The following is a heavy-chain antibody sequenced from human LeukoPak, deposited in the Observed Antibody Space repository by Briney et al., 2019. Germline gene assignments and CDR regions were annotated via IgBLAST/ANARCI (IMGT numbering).Heavy chain of an antibody. CDR2: IKQDGSEK. Sequence: PGGSLRLSCAASGFTFSSYWMSWVRQAPGKGLEWVANIKQDGSEKYYVDSVKGRFTISRDNAKNSLYLQMNSLRAEDTAVYYCARGYRIVDLFCALLRGQGTMVTVSS. CDR1: GFTFSSYW. J-gene: IGHJ3*01. CDR3: ARGYRIVDLFCALL. V-gene: IGHV3-7*01. D-gene: IGHD1-26*01.